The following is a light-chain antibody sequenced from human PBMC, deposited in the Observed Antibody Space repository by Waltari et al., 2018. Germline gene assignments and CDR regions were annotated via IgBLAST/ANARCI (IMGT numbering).Light chain of an antibody. CDR3: QQYTGSPWT. CDR1: QSVSSSY. Sequence: DIVLTQSPGTLSLSPGERATLSCRSSQSVSSSYLAWYQQKPGQAPRLLIYGASSRATGIPDRFSGSGFGTDFTLTISRLEPEDFAVYYCQQYTGSPWTFGQGTKVEIK. J-gene: IGKJ1*01. CDR2: GAS. V-gene: IGKV3-20*01.